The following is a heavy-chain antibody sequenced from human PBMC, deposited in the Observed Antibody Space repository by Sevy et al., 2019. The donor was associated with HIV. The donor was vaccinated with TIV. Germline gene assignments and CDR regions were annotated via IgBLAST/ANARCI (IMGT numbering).Heavy chain of an antibody. D-gene: IGHD3-22*01. CDR2: ISGSGGST. CDR3: AKGLAMIVVVELVDY. J-gene: IGHJ4*02. Sequence: GESLKISCAASGFTFSYYNMNWVRQAPGKGLEWVSAISGSGGSTYYADSVKGRFTISRDNSKNTLYLQMNSLRAEDTAVYYCAKGLAMIVVVELVDYWGQGTLVTVSS. CDR1: GFTFSYYN. V-gene: IGHV3-23*01.